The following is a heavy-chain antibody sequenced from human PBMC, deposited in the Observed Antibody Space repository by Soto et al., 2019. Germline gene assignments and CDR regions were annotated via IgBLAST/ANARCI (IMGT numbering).Heavy chain of an antibody. J-gene: IGHJ5*02. CDR2: IYYSGST. CDR1: YGSISSYY. V-gene: IGHV4-59*04. D-gene: IGHD3-3*02. CDR3: ASPKIAFYNWFDP. Sequence: SETLCLTYTVSYGSISSYYWSWIRQPPGKGLEWIGYIYYSGSTYYNPSLKSRVTISVDTSKNQFSLKLSSVTAAHTAVYYCASPKIAFYNWFDPWGQGTLVTVSS.